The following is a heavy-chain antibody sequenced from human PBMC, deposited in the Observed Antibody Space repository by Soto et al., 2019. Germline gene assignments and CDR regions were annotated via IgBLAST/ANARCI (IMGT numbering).Heavy chain of an antibody. CDR2: VWYDGSNK. J-gene: IGHJ4*02. D-gene: IGHD1-26*01. CDR3: ARDRTDVRGESYYSHSFDS. CDR1: GFTFSSYG. V-gene: IGHV3-33*01. Sequence: QVQLVESGGGVVQPGRSLRLSCAASGFTFSSYGMHWDRQAPGKGLVWVAVVWYDGSNKYYADSVKGQFTISRDTSKNTLSLQMHSLRAEDTAVYYCARDRTDVRGESYYSHSFDSWGEGTLVTFSS.